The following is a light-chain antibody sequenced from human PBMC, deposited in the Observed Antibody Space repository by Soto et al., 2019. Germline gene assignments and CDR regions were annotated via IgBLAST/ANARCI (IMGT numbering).Light chain of an antibody. CDR2: KAS. CDR3: QQYNSFPLT. Sequence: DIQMTQSPSTLSASVRDRVTITCRASQSISNWLAWYQQKPGKAPNLLIYKASNLESGVPSRFSGSGSETEFTLTISSLQPDDSATYYCQQYNSFPLTFGGGTKVDIK. J-gene: IGKJ4*01. CDR1: QSISNW. V-gene: IGKV1-5*03.